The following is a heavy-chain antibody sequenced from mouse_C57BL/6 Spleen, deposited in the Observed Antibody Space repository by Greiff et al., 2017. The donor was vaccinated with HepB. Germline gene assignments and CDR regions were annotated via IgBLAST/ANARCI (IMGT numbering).Heavy chain of an antibody. CDR2: ISYDGSN. CDR3: ARDRGY. Sequence: DVKLVESGPGLVKPSQSLSLTCSVTGYSITSGYYWNWIRQFPGNKLEWMGYISYDGSNNYNPSLKNRISITRDTSKNQFFLKLNSVTTEDTATYYCARDRGYWGQGTTLTVSS. J-gene: IGHJ2*01. D-gene: IGHD3-1*01. CDR1: GYSITSGYY. V-gene: IGHV3-6*01.